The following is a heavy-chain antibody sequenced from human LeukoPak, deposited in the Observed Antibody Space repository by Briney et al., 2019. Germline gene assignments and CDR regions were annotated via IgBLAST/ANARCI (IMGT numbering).Heavy chain of an antibody. CDR3: ARGAIIVGGSYYMDV. CDR1: GYTFTGYY. V-gene: IGHV1-2*02. D-gene: IGHD1-26*01. Sequence: GASVKVSCKASGYTFTGYYMNWVRQAPGQGLEWMGWINPNSGGTNYAQKFKGRVTMTRDTSISSAYIELSRLRSDDTAVYYCARGAIIVGGSYYMDVWGKGTTVTVSS. CDR2: INPNSGGT. J-gene: IGHJ6*03.